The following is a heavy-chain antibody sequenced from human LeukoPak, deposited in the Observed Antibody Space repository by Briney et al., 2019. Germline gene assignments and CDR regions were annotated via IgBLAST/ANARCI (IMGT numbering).Heavy chain of an antibody. CDR2: IIPIFGTA. D-gene: IGHD6-6*01. Sequence: SVKLSCKASGGTFISYAISWVRQAPGQGREWMGGIIPIFGTANYAHKFQGRVTITADESTSTAYMELSSLRSEDTAVYYCARGRGSSSSGFDPWGQGTLVTVSS. CDR1: GGTFISYA. J-gene: IGHJ5*02. CDR3: ARGRGSSSSGFDP. V-gene: IGHV1-69*01.